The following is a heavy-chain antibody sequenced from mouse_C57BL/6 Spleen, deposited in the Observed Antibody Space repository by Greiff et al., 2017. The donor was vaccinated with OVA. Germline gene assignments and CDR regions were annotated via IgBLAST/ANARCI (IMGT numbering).Heavy chain of an antibody. CDR1: GYSFTDYN. D-gene: IGHD1-1*01. CDR3: ARGDGSSYRDYAMDY. V-gene: IGHV1-39*01. CDR2: INPNYGTT. J-gene: IGHJ4*01. Sequence: ESGPELVKPGASVKISCKASGYSFTDYNMNWVKQSNGKSLEWIGVINPNYGTTSYNQKFKGKATLTVDQSSSTAYMQLNSLTSEDSAVYYCARGDGSSYRDYAMDYWGQGTSVTVSS.